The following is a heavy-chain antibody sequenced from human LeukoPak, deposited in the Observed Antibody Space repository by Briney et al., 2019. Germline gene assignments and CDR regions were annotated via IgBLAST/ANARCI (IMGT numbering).Heavy chain of an antibody. CDR2: IYYSGST. Sequence: SETLSLTCTVSGGSISSYYWGWVRQPPGKGLEWIGYIYYSGSTTYNPSLKSRVTVSVDTSKNQFSLNLSSVTAADTAVYYCARVGAKLTGVGWFFDLWGRGTLVTVSS. J-gene: IGHJ2*01. CDR3: ARVGAKLTGVGWFFDL. D-gene: IGHD3-9*01. CDR1: GGSISSYY. V-gene: IGHV4-59*01.